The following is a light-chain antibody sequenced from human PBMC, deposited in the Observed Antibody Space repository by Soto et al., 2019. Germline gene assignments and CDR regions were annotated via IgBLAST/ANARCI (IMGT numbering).Light chain of an antibody. CDR3: QLWDGGSGHRV. CDR2: YDR. Sequence: SYVLTQPPSVSVAPGKAARITCGGHNIGSKSVHWYQQKPGQAPLLVIYYDRDRPSGIPERFSGSNSGNTATLTIRRVEAGDEADYYCQLWDGGSGHRVFGGGTKVTVL. V-gene: IGLV3-21*04. J-gene: IGLJ2*01. CDR1: NIGSKS.